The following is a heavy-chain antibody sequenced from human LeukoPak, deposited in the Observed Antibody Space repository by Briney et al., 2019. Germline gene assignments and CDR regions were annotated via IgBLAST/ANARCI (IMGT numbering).Heavy chain of an antibody. Sequence: SGTLSLTCTVSGVSISSYYWNCIRQPAGTGLEWIGRMSSSGSTNYNPSLKSRVTMSVDTSRNQFSLRLSSVTAADTAVYYCARLNRGWYDHDYWGQGALVTVSS. CDR1: GVSISSYY. V-gene: IGHV4-4*07. J-gene: IGHJ4*02. CDR2: MSSSGST. D-gene: IGHD6-19*01. CDR3: ARLNRGWYDHDY.